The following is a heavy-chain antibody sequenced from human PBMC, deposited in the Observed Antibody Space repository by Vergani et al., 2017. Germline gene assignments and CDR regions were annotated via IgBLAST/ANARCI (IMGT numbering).Heavy chain of an antibody. CDR2: IKSDGSIT. CDR3: VRARCSGPCFMSNWFDS. V-gene: IGHV3-74*01. J-gene: IGHJ5*01. Sequence: EVQLVESGGGLIHPGGSLRLSCEGSGFSFSGYWMHWVRQSPEKGLVWVSRIKSDGSITNYADSVKGRFTISRDNAKNTWYLEMNSLRGEDTAIYYCVRARCSGPCFMSNWFDSWVQGTLVTVSS. D-gene: IGHD5-12*01. CDR1: GFSFSGYW.